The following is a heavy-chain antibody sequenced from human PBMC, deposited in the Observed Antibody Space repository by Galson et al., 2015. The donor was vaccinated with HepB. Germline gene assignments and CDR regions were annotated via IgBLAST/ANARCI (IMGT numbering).Heavy chain of an antibody. D-gene: IGHD3-9*01. J-gene: IGHJ6*02. CDR2: ISAGNSNT. CDR1: GYTFTSYA. V-gene: IGHV1-3*01. Sequence: SVKVSCKASGYTFTSYAMHWVRQAPGQRLEWMGWISAGNSNTKYSQKFQGRVTITRDKSASTAYMELSSLRSEDTAVYYCARLTGKLRGYGMDVWGQGTTVTVSS. CDR3: ARLTGKLRGYGMDV.